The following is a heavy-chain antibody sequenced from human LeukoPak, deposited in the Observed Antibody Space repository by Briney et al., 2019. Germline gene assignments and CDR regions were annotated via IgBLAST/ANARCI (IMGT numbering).Heavy chain of an antibody. CDR3: ARDRRDDILTGYLTDY. J-gene: IGHJ4*02. CDR1: GGSISSGGYY. Sequence: PSETLSLTCTVSGGSISSGGYYWSWIRQSPGKGLEWIGSIFHTGHTYYNPSLESRVAISVDTSKNQLSLKLNSVTAADTAVYYCARDRRDDILTGYLTDYWGQGTLVTVSS. V-gene: IGHV4-39*07. D-gene: IGHD3-9*01. CDR2: IFHTGHT.